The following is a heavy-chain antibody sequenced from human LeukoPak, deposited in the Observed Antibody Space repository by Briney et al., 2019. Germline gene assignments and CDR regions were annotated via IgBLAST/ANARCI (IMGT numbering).Heavy chain of an antibody. CDR1: GFTFSSYA. D-gene: IGHD3-22*01. V-gene: IGHV3-30*04. Sequence: TGGSLRLSCTASGFTFSSYALHWVRQAPGKGLEWVAVISYDGNSKQYTDSVKGRFTISRDNSKNTLYLQMNSLRAEDTAVYYCAKGDYYYDSSGYYYLSGAFDIWGQGTMVTVSS. CDR2: ISYDGNSK. J-gene: IGHJ3*02. CDR3: AKGDYYYDSSGYYYLSGAFDI.